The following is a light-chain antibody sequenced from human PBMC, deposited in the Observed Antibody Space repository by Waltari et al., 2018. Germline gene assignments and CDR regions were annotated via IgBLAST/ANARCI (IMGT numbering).Light chain of an antibody. J-gene: IGLJ2*01. CDR1: SSDVGGYNY. CDR2: EVS. V-gene: IGLV2-14*01. Sequence: QSALTQPASVSGSPGQSITISCTGTSSDVGGYNYVTWYQQHPGKAPKLRIYEVSNGPSVVSMRFSGSKSGNTASLTISGLQTEDEADYYCSSYTSSSTLVVFGGGTKLTVL. CDR3: SSYTSSSTLVV.